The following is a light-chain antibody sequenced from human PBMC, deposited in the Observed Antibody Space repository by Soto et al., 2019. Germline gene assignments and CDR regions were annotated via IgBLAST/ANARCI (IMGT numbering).Light chain of an antibody. V-gene: IGKV4-1*01. CDR2: WAS. CDR3: QQYYSTPPMYT. CDR1: QSVLYSSNNKNY. Sequence: DIVMTQSPDSLAVSLGERATINCKSSQSVLYSSNNKNYLAWYQQKPGQPPKLLIYWASTRESGVPDRFSGSGSGTDFSLTISRLQSEDVAVYYCQQYYSTPPMYTFGQGPKLEIK. J-gene: IGKJ2*01.